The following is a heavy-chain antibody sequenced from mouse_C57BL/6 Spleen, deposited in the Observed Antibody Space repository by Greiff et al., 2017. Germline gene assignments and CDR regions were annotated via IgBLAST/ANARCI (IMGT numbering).Heavy chain of an antibody. CDR2: INPNYGTT. CDR1: GYSFTDYN. J-gene: IGHJ3*01. CDR3: APIYDGYYEWFAY. V-gene: IGHV1-39*01. Sequence: EVQLKESGPELVKPGASVKISCKASGYSFTDYNMNWVKQSNGKSLEWIGVINPNYGTTSYNQKFKGKATLTVDQSSSTAYMQLNSLTSEDSAVYYCAPIYDGYYEWFAYWGQGTLVTVSA. D-gene: IGHD2-3*01.